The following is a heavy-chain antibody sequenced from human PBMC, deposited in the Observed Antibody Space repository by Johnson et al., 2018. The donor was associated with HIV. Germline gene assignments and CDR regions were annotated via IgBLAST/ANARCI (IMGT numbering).Heavy chain of an antibody. J-gene: IGHJ3*02. D-gene: IGHD4-23*01. Sequence: EQLVVSGGGVVRPGGSLRLSCAASGFTFDYYGMTWVRQTPGKGLEWVSGINWNGGSIGYADSVKGRFTISRDNVKNSLYLQMSSLRAEDTALYYCARAVDYGGNSPSRAFDIWGRGTLVTVSS. CDR1: GFTFDYYG. CDR3: ARAVDYGGNSPSRAFDI. CDR2: INWNGGSI. V-gene: IGHV3-20*04.